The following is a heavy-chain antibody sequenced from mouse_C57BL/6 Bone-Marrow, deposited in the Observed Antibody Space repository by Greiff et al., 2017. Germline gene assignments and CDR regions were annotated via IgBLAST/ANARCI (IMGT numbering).Heavy chain of an antibody. CDR2: IYPGSGST. CDR3: ASRELGRDYAMDY. J-gene: IGHJ4*01. V-gene: IGHV1-55*01. D-gene: IGHD4-1*01. CDR1: GYTFTSYW. Sequence: VQLQQPGAELVKPGASVKMSCKASGYTFTSYWITWVKQRPGQGLEWIGDIYPGSGSTNYNEKFKSKATLTVDTSSSTAYMQLSSLTSEDSAVYYCASRELGRDYAMDYWGQGTSVTVSS.